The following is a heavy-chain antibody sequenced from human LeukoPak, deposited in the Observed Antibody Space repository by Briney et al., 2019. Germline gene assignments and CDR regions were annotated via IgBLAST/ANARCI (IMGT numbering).Heavy chain of an antibody. J-gene: IGHJ4*02. CDR1: GYTFTSYY. D-gene: IGHD3-9*01. CDR3: AKCGEPSYEILTGYSRFDY. Sequence: ASVKVSCKASGYTFTSYYMHWVRQAPGQGPEWMGIINPSGGSTSYAQKFQGRVTITRDTTTTTVYMQLSSLRSEDTAVYYCAKCGEPSYEILTGYSRFDYWGQGTLVTVS. V-gene: IGHV1-46*01. CDR2: INPSGGST.